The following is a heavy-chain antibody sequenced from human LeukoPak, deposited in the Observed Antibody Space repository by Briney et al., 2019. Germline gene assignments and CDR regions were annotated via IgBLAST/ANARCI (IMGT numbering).Heavy chain of an antibody. D-gene: IGHD1-26*01. V-gene: IGHV3-30-3*01. Sequence: GSLSLSCAASGFTFSSYAMHWVRQAPGKGLEWVAVISYDGSNKYYADSVKGRFTISRDNSKNTLYLQMNSLRAEDTAMYYCARDSNSGSYFFDYWGQGTLVTVSS. CDR1: GFTFSSYA. CDR3: ARDSNSGSYFFDY. J-gene: IGHJ4*02. CDR2: ISYDGSNK.